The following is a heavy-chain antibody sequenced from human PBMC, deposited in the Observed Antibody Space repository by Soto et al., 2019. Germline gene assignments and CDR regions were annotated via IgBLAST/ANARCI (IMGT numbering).Heavy chain of an antibody. CDR3: ARDQGSHPGD. CDR2: IHHSGST. V-gene: IGHV4-4*02. J-gene: IGHJ4*02. Sequence: QVQLQESCPGLVRPSGTVSLNCAVSGLSISSDNWWSWVRQPPGKGLEWIGEIHHSGSTNYNPSLKSRVTMSVVPSKDLFSLTLNSVTAADTAFYYCARDQGSHPGDWGQGTLVSVSS. D-gene: IGHD6-13*01. CDR1: GLSISSDNW.